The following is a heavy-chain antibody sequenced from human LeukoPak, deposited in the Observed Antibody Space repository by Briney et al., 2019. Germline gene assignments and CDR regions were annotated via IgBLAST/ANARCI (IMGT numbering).Heavy chain of an antibody. CDR1: GFILSDYH. J-gene: IGHJ4*02. CDR3: AGGRDIAVAGPGGYFDY. CDR2: ISPGGGMT. V-gene: IGHV3-11*01. Sequence: GGSLRLSCAASGFILSDYHMSWIRQAPGKGLEWLSYISPGGGMTYFADSVKGRFTISRDNARNSPSLQMNSLTAEDTAVYYCAGGRDIAVAGPGGYFDYWGQGTLVTVSS. D-gene: IGHD6-19*01.